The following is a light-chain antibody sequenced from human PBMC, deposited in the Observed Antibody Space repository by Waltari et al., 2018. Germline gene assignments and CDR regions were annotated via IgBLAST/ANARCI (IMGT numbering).Light chain of an antibody. CDR3: QHSERLPAT. V-gene: IGKV3-20*01. Sequence: ESVLTQSPGSLSSSPGERVNLSCRASQSVGRALAWYQQKPGQAPTLLIFAASNKATGIPYRFSGSGSETEFSLTISRLEPEDFAVYYCQHSERLPATFGRGTKVEIK. J-gene: IGKJ1*01. CDR2: AAS. CDR1: QSVGRA.